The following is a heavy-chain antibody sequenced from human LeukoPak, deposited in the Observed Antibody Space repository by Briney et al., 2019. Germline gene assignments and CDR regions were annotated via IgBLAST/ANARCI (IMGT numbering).Heavy chain of an antibody. CDR2: ISASGST. CDR3: ARSPGRGLQRLDY. CDR1: GPLISIHY. J-gene: IGHJ4*02. Sequence: SEPVTLPCTVSGPLISIHYESWVRRSRGKGLEGLVYISASGSTSYSHSLKSRVTLFAHTSRNQFALTLSSVTAADTAVYYCARSPGRGLQRLDYWGQGTLVTVSS. V-gene: IGHV4-59*11. D-gene: IGHD5-24*01.